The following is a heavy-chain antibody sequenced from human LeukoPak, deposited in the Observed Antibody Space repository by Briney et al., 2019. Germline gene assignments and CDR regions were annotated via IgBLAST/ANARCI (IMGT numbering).Heavy chain of an antibody. CDR2: IKQDGSEK. CDR3: AKGDSGLFDY. J-gene: IGHJ4*02. V-gene: IGHV3-7*01. CDR1: GFTFSSYW. D-gene: IGHD5-12*01. Sequence: GGPLRLSCAASGFTFSSYWMSWVRQAPGKGLEWVANIKQDGSEKYYVDSVKGRFTISRDNSKNTLYLQMNSLRPEDTAVYSCAKGDSGLFDYWGQGTLVTVSS.